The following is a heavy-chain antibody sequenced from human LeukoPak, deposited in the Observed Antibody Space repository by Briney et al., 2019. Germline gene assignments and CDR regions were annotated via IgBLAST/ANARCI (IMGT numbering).Heavy chain of an antibody. CDR2: VMEEGSEK. D-gene: IGHD3-9*01. V-gene: IGHV3-7*03. J-gene: IGHJ4*02. CDR3: ARGYDILTGYNY. Sequence: HAGESLRLSYAAAGFSVSDFWMSWVRQARGEWREWVAKVMEEGSEKYYVESVEGRFTISRDNDKSSLYLQMNSLRAEDTAVYHCARGYDILTGYNYWGQGTLVTVSS. CDR1: GFSVSDFW.